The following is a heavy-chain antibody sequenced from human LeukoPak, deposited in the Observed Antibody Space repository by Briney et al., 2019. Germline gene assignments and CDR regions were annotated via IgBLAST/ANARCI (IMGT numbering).Heavy chain of an antibody. V-gene: IGHV3-21*01. CDR3: ARDEIYYDILTGYRHFDY. J-gene: IGHJ4*02. Sequence: GGSLRLSCAASGFIFSSYSMNWVRQAPGKGLEWVSSISSSSSYIYYADSVKGRFTISRDNAKNSLYLQTNSLRAEDTAVYYCARDEIYYDILTGYRHFDYWGQGTLVTVFS. CDR1: GFIFSSYS. CDR2: ISSSSSYI. D-gene: IGHD3-9*01.